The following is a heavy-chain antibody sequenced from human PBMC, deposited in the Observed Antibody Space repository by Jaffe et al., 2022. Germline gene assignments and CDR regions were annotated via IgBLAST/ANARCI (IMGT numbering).Heavy chain of an antibody. CDR1: GFSFSSYG. Sequence: QVQLVESGGGVVQPGGSLRLSCAASGFSFSSYGMHWVRQAPGKGLDWVAFIRFDGSNQYYPDSVKGRFTISRDNSKNTLYLQMNSLRAEDTAVYYCAKDDLNWTPGQYWGRGTLVTVSS. CDR3: AKDDLNWTPGQY. D-gene: IGHD1-1*01. V-gene: IGHV3-30*02. CDR2: IRFDGSNQ. J-gene: IGHJ4*02.